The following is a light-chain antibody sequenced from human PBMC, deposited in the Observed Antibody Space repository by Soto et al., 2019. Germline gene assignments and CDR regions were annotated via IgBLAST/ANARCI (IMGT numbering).Light chain of an antibody. Sequence: EIVLTQSPATLSLSPGERAILSCRASQSVGTYLAWYQQKPGQAPRLLIYDASNRATGIPARFGGSGSGTDFTLTNNSLEPEDFAVYYCQQRSNWPGTFGPGTKVDI. CDR1: QSVGTY. J-gene: IGKJ3*01. CDR2: DAS. CDR3: QQRSNWPGT. V-gene: IGKV3-11*01.